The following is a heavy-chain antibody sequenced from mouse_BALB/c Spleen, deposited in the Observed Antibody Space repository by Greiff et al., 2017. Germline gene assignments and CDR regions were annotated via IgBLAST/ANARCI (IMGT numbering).Heavy chain of an antibody. D-gene: IGHD1-1*01. Sequence: EVQLQESGGGLVQPGGSLRLSCATSGFTFTDYYMSWVRQPPGKALEWLGFIRNKANGYTTEYSASVKGRFTISRDNSQSILYLQMNTLRAEDSATYYCARDNYYGSSYDYYAMDYWGQGTSVTVSS. CDR2: IRNKANGYTT. J-gene: IGHJ4*01. CDR1: GFTFTDYY. CDR3: ARDNYYGSSYDYYAMDY. V-gene: IGHV7-3*02.